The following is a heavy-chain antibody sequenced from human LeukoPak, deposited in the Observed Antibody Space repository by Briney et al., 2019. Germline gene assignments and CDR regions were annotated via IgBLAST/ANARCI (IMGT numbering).Heavy chain of an antibody. J-gene: IGHJ4*02. CDR3: TTGPYYNDSSDLSDY. Sequence: GGSLRLSCTASGFTFGDYAMSWVRQAPGKGLEWVSFIRSKTYGGTTEYAASVKGRFTISRDDSKSIAYLQMNSLKTEDTAVYYCTTGPYYNDSSDLSDYWGQGTLVTVSS. CDR2: IRSKTYGGTT. V-gene: IGHV3-49*04. CDR1: GFTFGDYA. D-gene: IGHD3-22*01.